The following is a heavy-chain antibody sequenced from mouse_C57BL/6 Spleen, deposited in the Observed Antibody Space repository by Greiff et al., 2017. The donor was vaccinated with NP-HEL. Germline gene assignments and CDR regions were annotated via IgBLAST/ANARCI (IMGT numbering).Heavy chain of an antibody. D-gene: IGHD1-1*01. CDR3: ARDYYGSSYRMDY. CDR1: GFTFSDYG. J-gene: IGHJ4*01. CDR2: ISSGSSTI. V-gene: IGHV5-17*01. Sequence: EVQRVESGGGLVKPGGSLKLSCAASGFTFSDYGMHWVRQAPEKGLEWVAYISSGSSTIYYADTVKGRFTISRDNSKNTLFLQMTSLRSEDTAMYYCARDYYGSSYRMDYWGQGTSVTVSS.